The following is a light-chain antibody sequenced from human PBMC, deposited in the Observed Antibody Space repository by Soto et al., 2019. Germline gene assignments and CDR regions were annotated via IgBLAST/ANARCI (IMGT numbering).Light chain of an antibody. J-gene: IGKJ1*01. CDR2: KAS. CDR3: QQYSSYPWT. Sequence: DIQMTQSPSTPSASVGDRVTITCRASQTISSWFAWYQQKPGKAPKLLIYKASGLESGVPSRFSGSGSGTEFTLTISSLQPDDFATYYCQQYSSYPWTFGQGTKVEIK. CDR1: QTISSW. V-gene: IGKV1-5*03.